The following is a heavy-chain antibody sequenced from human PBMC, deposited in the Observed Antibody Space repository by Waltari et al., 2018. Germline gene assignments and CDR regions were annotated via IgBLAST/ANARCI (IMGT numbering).Heavy chain of an antibody. Sequence: QVQLQQWGAGLLKPSETLSLTCAVYGGSFSGYYWSWIRQPPGQGLEWIGEINHSGSTNYNPSLKSRVTISVDTSKNQFSLKLSSVTAADTAVYYCARESSSSWYGYNWFDPWGQGTLVTVSS. CDR3: ARESSSSWYGYNWFDP. CDR1: GGSFSGYY. J-gene: IGHJ5*02. D-gene: IGHD6-13*01. V-gene: IGHV4-34*01. CDR2: INHSGST.